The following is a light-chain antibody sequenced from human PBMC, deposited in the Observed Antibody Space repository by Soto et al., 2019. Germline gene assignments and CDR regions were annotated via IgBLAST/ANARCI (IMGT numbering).Light chain of an antibody. CDR2: GAS. Sequence: EIVLTQSPGTLSLSPGERATLSCRASQSVSSSYLAWYQQKPGPAPRLLIYGASSRATGIPDRFSGSGSGTDFTLTISRLEPEDFAVYYCQQYGSSPPGLTFGQGTRLEIK. J-gene: IGKJ5*01. V-gene: IGKV3-20*01. CDR1: QSVSSSY. CDR3: QQYGSSPPGLT.